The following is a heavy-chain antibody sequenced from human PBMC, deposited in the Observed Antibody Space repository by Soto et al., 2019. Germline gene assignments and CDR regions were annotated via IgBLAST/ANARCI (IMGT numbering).Heavy chain of an antibody. V-gene: IGHV1-69*06. CDR2: IIPIFATP. Sequence: QVQLLQSGAEVKKPVSSVKVSCKASGGTFSTYAINWVRQAPGQGLEWMGGIIPIFATPSYAQKFQGRVTITADKSTSTAYMELSSLRSEDTAVYYCAREGPVAGNYGMDVWGQGTTVTVSS. CDR1: GGTFSTYA. J-gene: IGHJ6*02. CDR3: AREGPVAGNYGMDV. D-gene: IGHD6-19*01.